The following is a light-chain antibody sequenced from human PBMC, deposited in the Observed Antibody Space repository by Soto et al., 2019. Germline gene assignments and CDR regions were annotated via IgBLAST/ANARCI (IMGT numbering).Light chain of an antibody. J-gene: IGLJ1*01. CDR1: KNDIGVYDF. CDR2: EVV. Sequence: QSVLAQPASVSGSPGQSITISCTGTKNDIGVYDFVSWYQHHPGKAPRLIIYEVVQRPSGVPDRFSGSKSGNTASLTVSGLQAADEADYFCKSYAGSNTYVFGGGTKV. CDR3: KSYAGSNTYV. V-gene: IGLV2-8*01.